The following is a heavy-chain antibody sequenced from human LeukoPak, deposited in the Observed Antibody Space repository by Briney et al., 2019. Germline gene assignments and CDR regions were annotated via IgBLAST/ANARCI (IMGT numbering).Heavy chain of an antibody. V-gene: IGHV3-30-3*01. CDR3: AREDWNYDGYFDY. D-gene: IGHD1-7*01. J-gene: IGHJ4*02. CDR1: RFTFSSYA. CDR2: ISYDGSNK. Sequence: GRSLRLSCAASRFTFSSYAMQWVRHAAGKGLEWVAVISYDGSNKYYADSVKGRFTNSRDNSKNTLYLQVNSRRAEDTAVYYCAREDWNYDGYFDYWGQGTLVTVSS.